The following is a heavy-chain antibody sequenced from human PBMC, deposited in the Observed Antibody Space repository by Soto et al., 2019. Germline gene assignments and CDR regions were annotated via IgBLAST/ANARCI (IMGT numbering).Heavy chain of an antibody. Sequence: GGSLRLSCAASGFTFSNAWMSWVRQAPGKGLEWVGRIKSKTDGGTTDYAAPVKGRFTISRDDSKNTLYLQMNSLKTEDTAVYYCTTDKEMGRLQFASDIWGQGTMVTVSS. CDR1: GFTFSNAW. CDR3: TTDKEMGRLQFASDI. J-gene: IGHJ3*02. V-gene: IGHV3-15*01. D-gene: IGHD6-25*01. CDR2: IKSKTDGGTT.